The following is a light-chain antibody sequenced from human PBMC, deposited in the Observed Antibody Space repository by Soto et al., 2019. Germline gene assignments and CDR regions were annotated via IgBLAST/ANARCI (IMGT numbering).Light chain of an antibody. CDR3: QQYSSNPELT. Sequence: IVMTQSPDSLAVSLGERATINCKSSQSLLYSSNNKNYLAWYQQKPGQPPKLLIYWASTRASGVPARFSGSGSGTDFTLTISSLQAEDVAVYYCQQYSSNPELTFGGGTKVEIK. CDR2: WAS. V-gene: IGKV4-1*01. J-gene: IGKJ4*01. CDR1: QSLLYSSNNKNY.